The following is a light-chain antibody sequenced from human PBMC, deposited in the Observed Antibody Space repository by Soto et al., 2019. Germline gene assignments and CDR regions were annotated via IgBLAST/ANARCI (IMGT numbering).Light chain of an antibody. J-gene: IGLJ3*02. CDR2: EVN. CDR1: NSDVGSYDL. V-gene: IGLV2-23*02. CDR3: CSYAGGSTYVL. Sequence: QSVLTQPASVSGSPGQSITISCTGTNSDVGSYDLVSWYQQHPGKALKLMIFEVNKRPSGVSNRFSGSKSGNTASLTISGLQAEDESDYYCCSYAGGSTYVLFGGGTKLTVL.